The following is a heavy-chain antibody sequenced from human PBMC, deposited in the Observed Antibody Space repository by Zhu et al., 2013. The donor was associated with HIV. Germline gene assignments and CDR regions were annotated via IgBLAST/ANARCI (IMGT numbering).Heavy chain of an antibody. CDR2: IIPIFDST. V-gene: IGHV1-69*01. Sequence: QVQLVQSGAEVKKPGSSVKVSCKASGGSFSSSGISWVRQAPGQGLEWMGRIIPIFDSTNYAQKFQDRVTITADESTSTAFMELRSLRSDDTAVYYCARGVKMIRGVFDSWGQGTLVTVSS. D-gene: IGHD3-10*01. CDR1: GGSFSSSG. CDR3: ARGVKMIRGVFDS. J-gene: IGHJ5*01.